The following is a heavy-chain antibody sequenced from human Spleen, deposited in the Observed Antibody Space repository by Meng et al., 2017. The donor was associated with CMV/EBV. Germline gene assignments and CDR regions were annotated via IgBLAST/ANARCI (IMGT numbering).Heavy chain of an antibody. D-gene: IGHD3-10*01. CDR1: GFTFNNFA. J-gene: IGHJ6*02. CDR2: IYSAATGT. V-gene: IGHV3-23*03. Sequence: GVLKISCAASGFTFNNFAMHWVRRAPGKGLEWVSVIYSAATGTYYGDSVKGRFTISRDDSKNTLYLQMNSLRAEDTAVYYCAKNTWGDYYYGMDVWGQGTTVTVSS. CDR3: AKNTWGDYYYGMDV.